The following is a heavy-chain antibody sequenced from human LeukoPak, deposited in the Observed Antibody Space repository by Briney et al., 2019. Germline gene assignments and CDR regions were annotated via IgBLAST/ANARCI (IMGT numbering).Heavy chain of an antibody. J-gene: IGHJ6*02. CDR3: ARARDSSSWYSDYYYYGMGV. V-gene: IGHV3-66*01. CDR1: GFTVSSNY. Sequence: GGSLRLSCAASGFTVSSNYMSWVRQAPGKGLEWVSVIYSGGSTYYADSVKGRFTISRDNSKNTLYLQMNSLRAEDTAVYYWARARDSSSWYSDYYYYGMGVWGQGTTVTVSS. D-gene: IGHD6-13*01. CDR2: IYSGGST.